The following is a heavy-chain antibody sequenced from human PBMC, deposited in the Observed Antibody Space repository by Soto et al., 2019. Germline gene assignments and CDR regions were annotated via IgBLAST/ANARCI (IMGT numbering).Heavy chain of an antibody. CDR3: ARGGSYYAH. J-gene: IGHJ4*02. CDR1: GNTHTIYF. D-gene: IGHD1-26*01. V-gene: IGHV1-2*02. Sequence: QVQLVQSGAEMKQPGASVRVSCKASGNTHTIYFIHWLRQAPGQGLEWMGWINSVSGGTNFAHKFQGRVTMTRDTSPTTAFMELSGLTSDDTAVYYCARGGSYYAHWGQGTLVTVSS. CDR2: INSVSGGT.